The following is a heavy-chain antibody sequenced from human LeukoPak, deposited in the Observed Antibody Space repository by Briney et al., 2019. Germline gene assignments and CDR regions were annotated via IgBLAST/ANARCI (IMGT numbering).Heavy chain of an antibody. J-gene: IGHJ4*02. Sequence: GGSLRLSCAASGFTLSSYAMSWVRQAPGKGLEWVSAISGSGGSTYYAGSVKGRFTISRDNSKNTLYLQMNSLRAEDTAVYYCGRYYDSSGYSPLDYWGQGTLVTVSS. CDR2: ISGSGGST. CDR1: GFTLSSYA. CDR3: GRYYDSSGYSPLDY. D-gene: IGHD3-22*01. V-gene: IGHV3-23*01.